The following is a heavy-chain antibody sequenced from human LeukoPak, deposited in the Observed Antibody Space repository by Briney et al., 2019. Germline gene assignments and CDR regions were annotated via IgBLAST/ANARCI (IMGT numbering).Heavy chain of an antibody. D-gene: IGHD3-22*01. CDR1: GGSISGRGYY. CDR2: VYHSGST. V-gene: IGHV4-30-2*03. J-gene: IGHJ3*02. CDR3: ARHITYGYYYVYAFDI. Sequence: SQTLSLTCTVSGGSISGRGYYWSWIRQPPGKGLEWIGYVYHSGSTYYNPSLKSRVTISVDTSKNQFSLKLSSVTAADTAVYYCARHITYGYYYVYAFDIWGRGTMVTVSS.